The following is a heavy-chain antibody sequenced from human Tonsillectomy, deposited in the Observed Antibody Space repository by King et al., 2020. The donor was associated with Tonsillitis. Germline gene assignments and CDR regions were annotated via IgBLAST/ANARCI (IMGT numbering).Heavy chain of an antibody. J-gene: IGHJ4*02. V-gene: IGHV3-30*18. Sequence: VQLVESGGGVVQPGRSLRLSCAASGFTFKNYGMHWVRQAPGKGLEWVAVISYDGSIKYYADSVKGRFTISRDNSRNTLHLQMDSLRAEDTAVYYCAKDGWEYVTFWYLDYWGQGTLVTVSS. CDR2: ISYDGSIK. CDR3: AKDGWEYVTFWYLDY. D-gene: IGHD1-26*01. CDR1: GFTFKNYG.